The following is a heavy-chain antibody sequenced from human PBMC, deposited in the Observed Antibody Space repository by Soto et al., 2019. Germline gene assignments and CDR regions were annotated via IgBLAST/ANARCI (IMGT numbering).Heavy chain of an antibody. D-gene: IGHD5-18*01. Sequence: EVQLVESGGGLVQPGGSLRLSCVASGFTFTNYWMHWVRQVPGKGLVRVSYISSDGSNTNYADSVKGRFTISRDNAKNTLFLQMNSLRAEDTALYYCTRAGRYSYDNWLDPWGQGTLVTVSS. CDR3: TRAGRYSYDNWLDP. J-gene: IGHJ5*02. V-gene: IGHV3-74*01. CDR1: GFTFTNYW. CDR2: ISSDGSNT.